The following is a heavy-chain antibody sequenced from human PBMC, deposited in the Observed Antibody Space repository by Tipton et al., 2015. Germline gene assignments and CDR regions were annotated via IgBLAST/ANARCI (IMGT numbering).Heavy chain of an antibody. Sequence: TLSLTCDVFGGSISSRNWWSWVRQPPGKGLEWIGEIYHSGSTNYSPSLKSRVIVSVDKSNNRFSLRLTSLTAADTAVYFCARLTGDYYDSATYDPTYIDYWGQGILVSVSS. CDR3: ARLTGDYYDSATYDPTYIDY. CDR1: GGSISSRNW. V-gene: IGHV4-4*01. D-gene: IGHD3-22*01. J-gene: IGHJ4*02. CDR2: IYHSGST.